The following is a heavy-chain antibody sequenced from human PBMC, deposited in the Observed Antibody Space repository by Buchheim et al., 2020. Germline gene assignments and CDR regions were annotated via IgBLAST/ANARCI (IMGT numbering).Heavy chain of an antibody. CDR2: IYNSGST. CDR3: ARVGVLVAGTQLFDY. J-gene: IGHJ4*02. D-gene: IGHD6-19*01. CDR1: GGSISSSSYY. V-gene: IGHV4-39*07. Sequence: QLQLQESGPGLVKPSETLSLTCTVSGGSISSSSYYWGWIRQPPGKGLEWIGSIYNSGSTYYNPSLKSRVTISVDTSKNQFSLKLSSVTAADTAVYYCARVGVLVAGTQLFDYWGQGTL.